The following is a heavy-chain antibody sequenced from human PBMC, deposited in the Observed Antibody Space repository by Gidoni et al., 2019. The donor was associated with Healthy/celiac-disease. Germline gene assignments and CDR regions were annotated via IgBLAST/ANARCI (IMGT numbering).Heavy chain of an antibody. CDR3: ARQIADTAMVDFDY. V-gene: IGHV4-39*01. J-gene: IGHJ4*02. Sequence: QLQLQESGPGLVKPSETLSLTCTVSGGSISSSSYYWGWIRQPPGKGLEWIGSIYYSGSTYYNPSLKSRVTISVDTSTNQFSLKLSSVTAADTAVYYCARQIADTAMVDFDYWGQGTLVTVSS. CDR2: IYYSGST. CDR1: GGSISSSSYY. D-gene: IGHD5-18*01.